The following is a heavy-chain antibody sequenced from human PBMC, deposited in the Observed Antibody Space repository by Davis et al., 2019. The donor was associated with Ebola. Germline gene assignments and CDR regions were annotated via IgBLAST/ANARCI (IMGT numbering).Heavy chain of an antibody. CDR3: AKSGLSFGVVKYHYGMDV. D-gene: IGHD3-3*01. J-gene: IGHJ6*04. CDR2: ISATSYFI. Sequence: GGSLRLSCAASGFSFNSYSMNWVRQAPGKGLEWVSSISATSYFIYYSDSLKGRFTISRDNANNSLYLQMHSLRAEDTAVYYCAKSGLSFGVVKYHYGMDVWGKGTTVTVSS. CDR1: GFSFNSYS. V-gene: IGHV3-21*04.